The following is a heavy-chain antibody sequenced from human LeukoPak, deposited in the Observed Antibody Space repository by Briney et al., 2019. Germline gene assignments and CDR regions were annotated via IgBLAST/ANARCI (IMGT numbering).Heavy chain of an antibody. CDR2: IYFSGRT. D-gene: IGHD3-10*01. V-gene: IGHV4-39*07. J-gene: IGHJ4*02. CDR3: ARDNPYGSGTDY. Sequence: WIRQPPGKGLEWIGSIYFSGRTYYNMSLKSRVTISIDTSKNQFSLKVNSVTAADTAVYYCARDNPYGSGTDYWGQGTLVTVSS.